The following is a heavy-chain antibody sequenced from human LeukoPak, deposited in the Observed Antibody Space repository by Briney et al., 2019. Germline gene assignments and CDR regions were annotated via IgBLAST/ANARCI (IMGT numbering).Heavy chain of an antibody. CDR1: GFTFSSYG. CDR2: IRYDGSNK. CDR3: AKAVAAAGTYYYYMDV. V-gene: IGHV3-30*02. J-gene: IGHJ6*03. D-gene: IGHD6-13*01. Sequence: GGSLRLSCAASGFTFSSYGMHWVRQAPGKGLEWVAFIRYDGSNKYYADPVKGRFTISRDNSKNTLYLQMNSLRAEDTAVYYCAKAVAAAGTYYYYMDVWGKGTTVTISS.